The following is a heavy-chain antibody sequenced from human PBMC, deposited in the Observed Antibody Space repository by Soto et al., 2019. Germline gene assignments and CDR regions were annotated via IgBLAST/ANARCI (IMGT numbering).Heavy chain of an antibody. D-gene: IGHD2-15*01. V-gene: IGHV1-2*02. CDR3: ATFGGPLYYYYGMDV. CDR2: IHPNSGGT. J-gene: IGHJ6*02. CDR1: GSTFTGYD. Sequence: VSVKVSCRASGSTFTGYDMHWVRQAPGQGLVWMGWIHPNSGGTNYGQKFQRRVTMTRDTSISTSNMELSRMRSDDTTVYYCATFGGPLYYYYGMDVWGQGPTVTVSS.